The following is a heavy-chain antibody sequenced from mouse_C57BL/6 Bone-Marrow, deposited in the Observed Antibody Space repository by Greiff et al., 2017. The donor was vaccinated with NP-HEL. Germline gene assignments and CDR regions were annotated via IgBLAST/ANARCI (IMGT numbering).Heavy chain of an antibody. CDR3: ARYGYDSPPYAMDY. Sequence: EVQLQQSGPVLVKPGASVKMSCKASGYTFTDYYMNWVKQSHGKSLEWIGVINPYNGGTSYNQKFKGKATLTVDKSSSTAYMELNSLTSEDSAVYYCARYGYDSPPYAMDYWGQGTSVTVSS. V-gene: IGHV1-19*01. J-gene: IGHJ4*01. D-gene: IGHD2-2*01. CDR2: INPYNGGT. CDR1: GYTFTDYY.